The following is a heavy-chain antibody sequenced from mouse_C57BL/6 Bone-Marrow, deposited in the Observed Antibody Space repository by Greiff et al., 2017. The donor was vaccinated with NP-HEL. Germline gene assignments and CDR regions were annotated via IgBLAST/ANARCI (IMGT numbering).Heavy chain of an antibody. D-gene: IGHD2-3*01. V-gene: IGHV1-59*01. CDR3: ADDGYYGYFDY. Sequence: QVQLQQPGAELVRPGTSVKLSCKASGYTFTSYWMHWVKQRPGQGLEWTGVFDPSDSYTTYNQKLKGKATLTVDTSSSTAYMQLISLTSEDSAVYYCADDGYYGYFDYGGQGTTLTVSS. CDR1: GYTFTSYW. J-gene: IGHJ2*01. CDR2: FDPSDSYT.